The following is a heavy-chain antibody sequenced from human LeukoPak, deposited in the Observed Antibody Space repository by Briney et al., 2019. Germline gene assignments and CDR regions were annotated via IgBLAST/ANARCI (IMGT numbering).Heavy chain of an antibody. V-gene: IGHV3-30*02. D-gene: IGHD4-17*01. CDR3: AKKGDHGDYTPYYFDY. CDR2: IRYGGSNK. J-gene: IGHJ4*02. CDR1: GFTFSSYG. Sequence: GGSLRLSCAASGFTFSSYGMHWVRQAPGKGLEWVAFIRYGGSNKYYADSVKGRFTISRDNSKNTLYLQMNSLRAEDTAVYYCAKKGDHGDYTPYYFDYWGQGTLVTVSS.